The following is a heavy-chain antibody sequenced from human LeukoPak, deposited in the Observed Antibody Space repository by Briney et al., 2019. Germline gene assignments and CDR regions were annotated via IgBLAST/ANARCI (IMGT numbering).Heavy chain of an antibody. D-gene: IGHD3-22*01. CDR1: GGTFSSYA. CDR2: IIPILGIA. CDR3: ARTIVGHAFDI. Sequence: ASVKVSCKASGGTFSSYAISWVRQAPGQGIEWVGRIIPILGIANYAQKFQGRVTITADKSTSTAYMELSSLRPEDTAVYYCARTIVGHAFDIWGQGTMVTVSS. J-gene: IGHJ3*02. V-gene: IGHV1-69*04.